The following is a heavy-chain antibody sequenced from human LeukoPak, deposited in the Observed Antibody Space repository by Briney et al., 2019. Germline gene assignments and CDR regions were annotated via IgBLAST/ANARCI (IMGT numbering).Heavy chain of an antibody. V-gene: IGHV1-46*01. D-gene: IGHD2-21*02. CDR1: GYTFTSYY. Sequence: ASVKVPCKASGYTFTSYYMHWVRQAPGQGLEWMGIINPSGGSTSYAQKFQGRVTMTRDTSTSTVYMELSSLRSEDTAVYYCARINCGGDCRGYYYRYYMDVWGKGTTVTISS. J-gene: IGHJ6*03. CDR3: ARINCGGDCRGYYYRYYMDV. CDR2: INPSGGST.